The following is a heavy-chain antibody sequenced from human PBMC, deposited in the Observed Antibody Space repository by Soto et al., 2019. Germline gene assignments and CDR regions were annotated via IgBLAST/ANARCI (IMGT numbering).Heavy chain of an antibody. CDR1: GFTFSSYW. V-gene: IGHV3-74*01. CDR3: VRGDGDYNDRTGYLGRH. Sequence: EVQLVESGGGLVQPGGSLRLSCTASGFTFSSYWMHWVRQAPGKGLEWVSRIKSDGSWALYADSLEGRLTLARDNAENKLKLKVNRVRAGGTAVDSCVRGDGDYNDRTGYLGRHWGQGTLVSVSS. CDR2: IKSDGSWA. J-gene: IGHJ4*02. D-gene: IGHD3-22*01.